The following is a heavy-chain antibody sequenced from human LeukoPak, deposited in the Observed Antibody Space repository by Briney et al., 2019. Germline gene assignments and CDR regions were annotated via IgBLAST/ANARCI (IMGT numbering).Heavy chain of an antibody. D-gene: IGHD1-14*01. CDR2: MNPNSGNT. CDR3: ATPAGTLGWFDP. Sequence: ASVKVSCKASGYTFTSYDINWVRQATGQGLEWMGWMNPNSGNTGYAQKFQGRVTMTRNTSISTAYMELSSLRSEDTAVYYCATPAGTLGWFDPWGQGTLVTVSS. V-gene: IGHV1-8*01. J-gene: IGHJ5*02. CDR1: GYTFTSYD.